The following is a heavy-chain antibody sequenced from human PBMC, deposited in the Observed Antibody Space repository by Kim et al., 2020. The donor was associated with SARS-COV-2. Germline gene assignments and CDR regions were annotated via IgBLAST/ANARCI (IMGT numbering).Heavy chain of an antibody. Sequence: ASVKVSCKASGYTFTSYAMHWVRQAPGQRLEWMGWINAGNGNTKYSQKFQGRVTITRDTSASTAYMELSSLRSEDTAVYYCAREPTTYYYFGMDVWGQGTTVTVSS. V-gene: IGHV1-3*01. D-gene: IGHD2-2*01. CDR1: GYTFTSYA. J-gene: IGHJ6*02. CDR3: AREPTTYYYFGMDV. CDR2: INAGNGNT.